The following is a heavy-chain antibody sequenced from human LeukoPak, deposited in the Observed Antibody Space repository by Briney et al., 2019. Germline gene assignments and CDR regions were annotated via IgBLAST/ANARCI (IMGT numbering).Heavy chain of an antibody. D-gene: IGHD3-16*01. CDR3: ARDGSDYEFLRLYYFDY. CDR1: GFTFSSYS. CDR2: ISSSSSYI. J-gene: IGHJ4*02. V-gene: IGHV3-21*01. Sequence: GGSLRLSCAASGFTFSSYSMNWVRQAPGKGLEWVSSISSSSSYIYYADSVKGRFTISRDNAKNSLYLQMNSLRAEDTAVYYCARDGSDYEFLRLYYFDYWGQGTLVTVSS.